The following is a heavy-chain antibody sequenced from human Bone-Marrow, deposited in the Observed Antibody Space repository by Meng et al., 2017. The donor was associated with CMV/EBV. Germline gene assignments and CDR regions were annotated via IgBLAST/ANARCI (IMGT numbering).Heavy chain of an antibody. D-gene: IGHD5-12*01. V-gene: IGHV3-23*03. CDR1: GFPLRNYA. CDR3: ARNGRVATTNPFDS. Sequence: GGSLRLSCAASGFPLRNYAMSWVRQAPGKGLECVSITHAGDGGAHYADSVKGRFTISRDNAKKSLYLQMNSLRAEDTAVYFCARNGRVATTNPFDSWGQGTLVTVSS. CDR2: THAGDGGA. J-gene: IGHJ4*02.